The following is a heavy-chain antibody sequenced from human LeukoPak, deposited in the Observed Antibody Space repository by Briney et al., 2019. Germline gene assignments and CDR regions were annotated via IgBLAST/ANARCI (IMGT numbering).Heavy chain of an antibody. CDR3: ARDGTYGDYGYWFDP. D-gene: IGHD4-17*01. CDR2: IYYSGST. J-gene: IGHJ5*02. CDR1: GGSISSGGYY. Sequence: SETLSLTCTVSGGSISSGGYYWSWIRQHPGKGLEWIGYIYYSGSTYYNPSLKSRVTISVDTSKNQFSLKLSSVTAADTAVYYCARDGTYGDYGYWFDPWGQGTLVTVSS. V-gene: IGHV4-31*03.